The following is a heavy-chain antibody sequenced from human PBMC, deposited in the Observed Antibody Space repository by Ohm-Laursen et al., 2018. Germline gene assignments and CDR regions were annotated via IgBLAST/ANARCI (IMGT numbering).Heavy chain of an antibody. CDR1: GFTFSSHT. Sequence: SLRLSCSASGFTFSSHTMNWVRQAPGKGLQWVSSIISTGSTIYYADSVKGRFTISRDNVKNSLYLQMNSLRAEDTAVYYCARDQTYASDIWGQGTEVTVSS. CDR3: ARDQTYASDI. V-gene: IGHV3-21*01. J-gene: IGHJ3*02. CDR2: IISTGSTI.